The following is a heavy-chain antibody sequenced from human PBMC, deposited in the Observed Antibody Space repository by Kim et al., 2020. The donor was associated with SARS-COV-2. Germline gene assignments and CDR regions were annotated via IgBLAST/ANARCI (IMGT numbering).Heavy chain of an antibody. CDR3: AGADYGSGFDFWFFDL. Sequence: SETLSLTCTVSGGSLSSYFWSWIRQPPGKGLEWIGYVYYSGSSNYNSSLKSRVTISIDTSKSQFSLKLGSLTTADTAVYYCAGADYGSGFDFWFFDLWGRGTLVTVSS. V-gene: IGHV4-59*01. CDR1: GGSLSSYF. CDR2: VYYSGSS. J-gene: IGHJ2*01. D-gene: IGHD5-12*01.